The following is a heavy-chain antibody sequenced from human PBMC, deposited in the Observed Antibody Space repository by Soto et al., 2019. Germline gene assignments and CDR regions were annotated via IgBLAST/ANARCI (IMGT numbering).Heavy chain of an antibody. V-gene: IGHV4-59*01. J-gene: IGHJ6*03. CDR1: GGSISSYY. Sequence: SETLSLTCTVSGGSISSYYWSWIRQPPGKGLEWIGYIYYSGSTNYNPSLKSRVTISVDTSKNQFSLKLSSVTAADTAVYYCARLGRYCSGGSCYGYYYYMDVWGKGTTVTVSS. CDR2: IYYSGST. CDR3: ARLGRYCSGGSCYGYYYYMDV. D-gene: IGHD2-15*01.